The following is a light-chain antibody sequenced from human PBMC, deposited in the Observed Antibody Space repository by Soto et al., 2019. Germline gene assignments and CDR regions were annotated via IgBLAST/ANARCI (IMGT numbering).Light chain of an antibody. CDR1: QSVSGW. Sequence: DIQLTQPPSTLAASVGDTVTVTCRASQSVSGWLAWYQQKPGEAPKLLIYDASALPRGVPSRFSGGGSGTHFTLTISSLQPEDFATYYCQQANTLPLTFGQGTRLEIK. J-gene: IGKJ5*01. CDR2: DAS. V-gene: IGKV1-12*01. CDR3: QQANTLPLT.